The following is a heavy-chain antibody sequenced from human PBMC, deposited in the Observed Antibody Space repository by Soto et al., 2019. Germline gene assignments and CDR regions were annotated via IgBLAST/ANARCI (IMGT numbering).Heavy chain of an antibody. CDR1: GDSISSDY. D-gene: IGHD6-19*01. J-gene: IGHJ4*02. CDR3: ARGRAVAVNFDY. Sequence: SETLSLTCSVFGDSISSDYWSWIRQPPGKGLEWIGYIYYSGSTNYNPSLKSRVTISVDTSKNQFSLKLSSVTAADTAVYYCARGRAVAVNFDYWGQGTLVTVSS. V-gene: IGHV4-59*01. CDR2: IYYSGST.